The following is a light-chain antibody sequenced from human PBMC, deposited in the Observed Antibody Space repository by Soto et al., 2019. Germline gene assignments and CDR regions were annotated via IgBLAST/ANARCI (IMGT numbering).Light chain of an antibody. CDR2: AAS. J-gene: IGKJ1*01. CDR1: QNVRSSY. V-gene: IGKV3-20*01. Sequence: DTVLTLSPSILSLPQGARATLSCRARQNVRSSYLAWYQQKPGQAPRLLIYAASTRGTGIADRFSGSGSGTDFTLTISRLEPEEFAVYYCQQYGSSPPATFGQGTKVDIK. CDR3: QQYGSSPPAT.